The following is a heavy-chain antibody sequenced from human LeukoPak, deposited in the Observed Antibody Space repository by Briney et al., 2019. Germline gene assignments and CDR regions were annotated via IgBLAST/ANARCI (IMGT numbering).Heavy chain of an antibody. CDR2: ISSSGSTI. Sequence: PGGSLRLSCAASGFTFSSYWMNWVRQAPGKGLEWVSYISSSGSTIYYADSVKGRFTISRDNAKNSLYLQMNSLRAEDTAVYYCARALSDYGDYYYYYYMDVWGKGTTVTISS. CDR1: GFTFSSYW. V-gene: IGHV3-48*04. CDR3: ARALSDYGDYYYYYYMDV. D-gene: IGHD4-17*01. J-gene: IGHJ6*03.